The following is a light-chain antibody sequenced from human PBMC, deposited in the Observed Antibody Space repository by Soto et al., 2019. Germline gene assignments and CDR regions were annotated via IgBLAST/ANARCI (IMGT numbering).Light chain of an antibody. CDR1: QSISSW. CDR3: QQYNSLWT. V-gene: IGKV1-5*03. Sequence: DIQMTQSPSTLSASVGDRVTITCRASQSISSWLAWYQQKPGKAPKLLIYKASSLESGVPSRFSGSGSGTEFTLIISSLQADDFATYDCQQYNSLWTFGQGTKVEIK. CDR2: KAS. J-gene: IGKJ1*01.